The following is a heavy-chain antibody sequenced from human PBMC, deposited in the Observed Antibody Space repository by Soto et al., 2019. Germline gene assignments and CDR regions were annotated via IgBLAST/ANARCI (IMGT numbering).Heavy chain of an antibody. J-gene: IGHJ5*02. CDR1: GGSISSGGYY. CDR2: IYYSGST. D-gene: IGHD4-17*01. Sequence: SETLSLTCTVPGGSISSGGYYWSWIRQHPGKGLEWIGYIYYSGSTYYNPSLKSRVTMSVDTSKNQFSLKLSSVTAADTAVYYCARAYGDYDWFDPWGQGTLVTVSS. CDR3: ARAYGDYDWFDP. V-gene: IGHV4-31*03.